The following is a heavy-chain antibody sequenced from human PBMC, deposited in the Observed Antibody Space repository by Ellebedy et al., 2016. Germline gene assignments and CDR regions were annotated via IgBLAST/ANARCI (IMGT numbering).Heavy chain of an antibody. CDR1: VCTFSSYA. V-gene: IGHV1-18*01. CDR3: ARDDDYNWFDP. CDR2: ISPYNGHT. J-gene: IGHJ5*02. Sequence: ASVKVSCXASVCTFSSYAISWVRQAPGQGLEWMGWISPYNGHTNYAQKLQGRVTMTTDTSTSTAYMELRSLRSDDTAVYYCARDDDYNWFDPWGQGILVTVSS. D-gene: IGHD2-21*02.